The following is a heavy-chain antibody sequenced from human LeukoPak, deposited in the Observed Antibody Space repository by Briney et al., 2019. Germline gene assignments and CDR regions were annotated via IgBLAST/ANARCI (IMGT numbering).Heavy chain of an antibody. CDR3: AKASTIAAAGTHFDY. CDR1: GFTFSSYS. V-gene: IGHV3-23*01. Sequence: PGGSLGLSCAASGFTFSSYSMNWVRQAPGKGLEWVSAISGSGGSTYYADSVKGRFTISRDNSKNTLYLQMNSLRAEDTAVYYCAKASTIAAAGTHFDYWGQGTLVTVSS. CDR2: ISGSGGST. D-gene: IGHD6-13*01. J-gene: IGHJ4*02.